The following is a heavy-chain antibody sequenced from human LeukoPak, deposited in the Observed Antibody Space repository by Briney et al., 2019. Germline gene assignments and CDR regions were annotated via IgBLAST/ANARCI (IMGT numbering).Heavy chain of an antibody. V-gene: IGHV1-69*13. D-gene: IGHD4-17*01. J-gene: IGHJ3*01. CDR1: GGTFSSYA. CDR2: IIPIFGTA. Sequence: ASVKVSCKASGGTFSSYAISWVRQAPGQGLEWMGGIIPIFGTANYAQKFQGRVTITADESASTAYMELSSLRSEDTAVYYCARDPSLGYGDYAAWSKNAFDVWGQGTMVTVSS. CDR3: ARDPSLGYGDYAAWSKNAFDV.